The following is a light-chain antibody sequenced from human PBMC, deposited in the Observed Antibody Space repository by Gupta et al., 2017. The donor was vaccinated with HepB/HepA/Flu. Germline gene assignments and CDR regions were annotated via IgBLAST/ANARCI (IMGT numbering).Light chain of an antibody. J-gene: IGKJ2*01. Sequence: IPLTQSPSFLSASVGDRVTITCLASQGISSYLAWYQQKPGKAPKPLIYAAYTLQSGVPSRCSGSGSGTEFTLTISSLQPEDFATNYCQQLNSYPPYTFGQGTKLEIK. V-gene: IGKV1-9*01. CDR3: QQLNSYPPYT. CDR1: QGISSY. CDR2: AAY.